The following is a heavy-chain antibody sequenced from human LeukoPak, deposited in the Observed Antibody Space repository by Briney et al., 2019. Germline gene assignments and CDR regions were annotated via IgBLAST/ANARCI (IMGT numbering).Heavy chain of an antibody. J-gene: IGHJ4*02. Sequence: GGSLRLSCAACEITFGDYTMNWVRQAPGKGLEWVGFIRSEAYGRTTEYAASVKGRFTISRDDSKSIVYLQMNSLKIEDTAVYYCTRVPYSSSSEFDYWGQGTLVTVSS. CDR2: IRSEAYGRTT. D-gene: IGHD6-13*01. V-gene: IGHV3-49*04. CDR3: TRVPYSSSSEFDY. CDR1: EITFGDYT.